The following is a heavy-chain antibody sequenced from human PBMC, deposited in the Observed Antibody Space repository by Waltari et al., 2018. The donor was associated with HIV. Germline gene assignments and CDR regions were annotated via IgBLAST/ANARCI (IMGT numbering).Heavy chain of an antibody. CDR1: GYNFTNYW. CDR2: IYPGDSDT. V-gene: IGHV5-51*01. CDR3: ARQVRGAAAGRTLGYFYSYGLDV. J-gene: IGHJ6*02. D-gene: IGHD6-13*01. Sequence: EVQLVSSGAEVKKPGESLKISCKGSGYNFTNYWIGWVSQRPGKGLEWMGIIYPGDSDTTYSPSFQGQVTISADKSISTAYLQWSSLKASDTAMYYCARQVRGAAAGRTLGYFYSYGLDVWGQGTTVTVSS.